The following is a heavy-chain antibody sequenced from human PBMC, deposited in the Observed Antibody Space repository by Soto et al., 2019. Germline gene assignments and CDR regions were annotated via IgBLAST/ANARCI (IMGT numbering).Heavy chain of an antibody. CDR3: ARGPYSSSPPYYFDY. D-gene: IGHD6-6*01. V-gene: IGHV1-2*04. Sequence: VSCKASGYTFTGYYMHWVRQAPGQGLEWMGWINPNSGGTNYAQKFQGWVTMTRDTSISTAYMELSRLRSDDTAVYYCARGPYSSSPPYYFDYWGQGTLVTVSS. CDR1: GYTFTGYY. CDR2: INPNSGGT. J-gene: IGHJ4*02.